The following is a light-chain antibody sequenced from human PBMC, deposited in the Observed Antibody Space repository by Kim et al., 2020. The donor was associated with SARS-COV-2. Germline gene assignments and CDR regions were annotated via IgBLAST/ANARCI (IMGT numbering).Light chain of an antibody. CDR2: AAS. CDR3: QQSYSKPLS. CDR1: QSINSY. J-gene: IGKJ2*01. Sequence: DIQMTQSPSSLSASVGDRVTITCRASQSINSYLNWYQQKPGKAPKVLIYAASSLQTGVPSRFSGSGSGTDFTLTISNVQHEDFASYACQQSYSKPLSFGQGTKLEI. V-gene: IGKV1-39*01.